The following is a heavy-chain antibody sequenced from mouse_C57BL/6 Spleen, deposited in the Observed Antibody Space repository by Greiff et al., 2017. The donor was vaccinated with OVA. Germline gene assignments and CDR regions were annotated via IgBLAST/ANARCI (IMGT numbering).Heavy chain of an antibody. CDR3: ASYYYGSSYGYFDV. V-gene: IGHV5-9*01. CDR2: ISGGGGNT. CDR1: GFTFSSYT. D-gene: IGHD1-1*01. J-gene: IGHJ1*03. Sequence: EVQGVESGGGLVKPGGSLKLSCAASGFTFSSYTMSWVRQTPEKRLEWVATISGGGGNTYYPDSVKGRFTISRDNAKNTLYLQMSSLRSEDTALYDCASYYYGSSYGYFDVWGTGTTVTVSS.